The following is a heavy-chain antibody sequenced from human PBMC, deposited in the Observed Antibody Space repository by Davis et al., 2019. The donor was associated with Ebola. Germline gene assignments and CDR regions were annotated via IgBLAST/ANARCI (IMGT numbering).Heavy chain of an antibody. J-gene: IGHJ4*02. CDR2: ISGSGGST. Sequence: GESLKISCAASEFTFSSHAMNWVRQAPGKGLEWVSGISGSGGSTYYSDSVQGRFTISRDNSKNTLYLEMNSLRAEDTAVYYCARGRMVPAATHFDNWGQGTLVTVSS. CDR1: EFTFSSHA. V-gene: IGHV3-23*01. D-gene: IGHD2-2*01. CDR3: ARGRMVPAATHFDN.